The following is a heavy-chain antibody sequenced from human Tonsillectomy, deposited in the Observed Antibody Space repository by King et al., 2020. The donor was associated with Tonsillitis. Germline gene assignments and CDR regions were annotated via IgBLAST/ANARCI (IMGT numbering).Heavy chain of an antibody. J-gene: IGHJ4*02. CDR2: IVGSGVST. Sequence: VQLLESGGGLVQPGGSLRLSCAASGFTFSSYAMSWVRQAPGKGLEWVSAIVGSGVSTYYADSVKGRFTISIDNSKNTLYLQMNSLRADVTAVYYCAKDQGGFYGDYHFRYWGQGTLVTVSS. D-gene: IGHD4-17*01. CDR1: GFTFSSYA. CDR3: AKDQGGFYGDYHFRY. V-gene: IGHV3-23*01.